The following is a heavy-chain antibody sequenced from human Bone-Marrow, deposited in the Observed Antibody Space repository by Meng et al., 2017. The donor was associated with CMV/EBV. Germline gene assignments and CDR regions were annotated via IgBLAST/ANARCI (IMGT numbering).Heavy chain of an antibody. CDR3: ARDPYSNYVYYYYYYGMDV. Sequence: ASVKVSCKASGYTFTGYYMHWVRQAPGQGLEWMGWINPNSGGTNYAQKFQGRVTMTRDTSISTAYMELSRLRSDDTAVYYCARDPYSNYVYYYYYYGMDVWGQGTTVTVSS. CDR2: INPNSGGT. CDR1: GYTFTGYY. V-gene: IGHV1-2*02. D-gene: IGHD4-11*01. J-gene: IGHJ6*02.